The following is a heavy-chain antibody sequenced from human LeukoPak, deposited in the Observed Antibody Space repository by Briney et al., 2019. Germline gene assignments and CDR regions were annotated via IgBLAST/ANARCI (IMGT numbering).Heavy chain of an antibody. D-gene: IGHD5/OR15-5a*01. CDR3: AAMSSRFEYYFDY. V-gene: IGHV4-39*01. Sequence: SETLSLTCAVSGGSISSSSFSWVWIRQPPGQGLQWVGNIHYSGSSYYNPSLKSRVTISVDTSRNIFSLKMHSVTAADTAVYYCAAMSSRFEYYFDYWGQGTLVPVSS. J-gene: IGHJ4*02. CDR2: IHYSGSS. CDR1: GGSISSSSFS.